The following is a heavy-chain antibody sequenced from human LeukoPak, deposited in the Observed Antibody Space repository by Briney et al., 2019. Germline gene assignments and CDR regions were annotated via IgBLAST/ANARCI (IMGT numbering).Heavy chain of an antibody. J-gene: IGHJ4*02. Sequence: SETLSLTCAVYGGSFSGYYWSWIRQPPGKGLEWIGEINHSGSTNYNPSLKSRVTISVDTSKNQFSLELTSVTAADTSVYYCASSADSSDYRGYFDYWGQGTLLTVSS. V-gene: IGHV4-34*01. D-gene: IGHD3-22*01. CDR3: ASSADSSDYRGYFDY. CDR1: GGSFSGYY. CDR2: INHSGST.